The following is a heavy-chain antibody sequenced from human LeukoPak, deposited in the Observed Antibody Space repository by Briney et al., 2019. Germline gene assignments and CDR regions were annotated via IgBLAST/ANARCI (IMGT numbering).Heavy chain of an antibody. J-gene: IGHJ6*03. CDR3: ARLYDFWSGVSPLYYYMDV. V-gene: IGHV1-18*01. Sequence: ASVKVSCKASGYTFTSYGISWVRQAPGQGLEWMGWISAYNGNTNYAQKLQGRVTMTTDTSTSTAYVELRSLRSDDTAVYYCARLYDFWSGVSPLYYYMDVWGKGTTVTVSS. CDR1: GYTFTSYG. D-gene: IGHD3/OR15-3a*01. CDR2: ISAYNGNT.